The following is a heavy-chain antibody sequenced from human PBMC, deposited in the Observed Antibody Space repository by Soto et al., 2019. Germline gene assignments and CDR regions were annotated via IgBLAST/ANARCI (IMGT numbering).Heavy chain of an antibody. CDR3: ARGGGSPYHDHEFDY. V-gene: IGHV4-61*08. CDR2: IYYSGTT. J-gene: IGHJ4*02. D-gene: IGHD2-2*01. CDR1: GDTIRSRGCY. Sequence: PSETLSLTCTVSGDTIRSRGCYWGWIRQPPGLGPEWIGCIYYSGTTNYNDSFNSRVAISVDTSKNQFSLKLSSVTTADTAVYYCARGGGSPYHDHEFDYWGQGTLVTVPQ.